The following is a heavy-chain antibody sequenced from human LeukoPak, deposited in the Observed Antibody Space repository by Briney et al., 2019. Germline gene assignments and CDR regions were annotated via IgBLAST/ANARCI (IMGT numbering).Heavy chain of an antibody. J-gene: IGHJ2*01. CDR3: ARAPNTRGSHYTRSWYFDL. V-gene: IGHV4-39*01. D-gene: IGHD2-15*01. CDR2: IYHTGNS. Sequence: SETLSLTCTVSGGSISSRSYYWGWIRQPPGKGLEWIGNIYHTGNSYYNPSLKSRVTISIDTSKNQFSLKLSSVTAADTAVYYCARAPNTRGSHYTRSWYFDLWGRGTLVTVSS. CDR1: GGSISSRSYY.